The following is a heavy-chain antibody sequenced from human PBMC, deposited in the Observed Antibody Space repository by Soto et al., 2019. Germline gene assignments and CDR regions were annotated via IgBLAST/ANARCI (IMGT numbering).Heavy chain of an antibody. CDR1: GFTFSSYG. CDR2: ISYDGSNK. J-gene: IGHJ4*02. V-gene: IGHV3-30*03. D-gene: IGHD2-15*01. CDR3: ATEGYCSGGSCYEGHFDY. Sequence: GGSLRLSCAASGFTFSSYGMHWVRQAPGKGLEWVAVISYDGSNKYYADSVKGRFTISRDNSKNTLYPQMNSLRAEDTAVYYCATEGYCSGGSCYEGHFDYWGQGTLVTVSS.